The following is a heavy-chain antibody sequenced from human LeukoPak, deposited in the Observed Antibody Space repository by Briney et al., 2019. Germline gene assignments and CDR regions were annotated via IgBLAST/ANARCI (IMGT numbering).Heavy chain of an antibody. D-gene: IGHD4-17*01. Sequence: SETLSLTCAVYGGSFSGYYWSWIRQPPGKGLEWIGEINHSGSTNYNPSLKSRVTISVDTSKNQFSLKLSSVTAADTAAYYCARGHGDYGGNYFDYWGQGTLVTVSS. CDR2: INHSGST. V-gene: IGHV4-34*01. CDR1: GGSFSGYY. CDR3: ARGHGDYGGNYFDY. J-gene: IGHJ4*02.